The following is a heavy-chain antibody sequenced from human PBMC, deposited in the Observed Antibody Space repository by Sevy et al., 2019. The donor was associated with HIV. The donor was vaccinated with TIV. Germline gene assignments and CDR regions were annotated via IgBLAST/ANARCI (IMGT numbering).Heavy chain of an antibody. CDR2: IRYDGSNK. CDR1: GFTFSSYG. J-gene: IGHJ3*02. CDR3: AKDLADCNGGECYTGAAFDI. D-gene: IGHD2-8*02. Sequence: GGSLRLSCAASGFTFSSYGMHWVRQAPGKGLEWVAFIRYDGSNKYYADSVKGRFTISRDNSKNTLYLQMNSLRAEDTAVYYCAKDLADCNGGECYTGAAFDIWGQGTMVTVSS. V-gene: IGHV3-30*02.